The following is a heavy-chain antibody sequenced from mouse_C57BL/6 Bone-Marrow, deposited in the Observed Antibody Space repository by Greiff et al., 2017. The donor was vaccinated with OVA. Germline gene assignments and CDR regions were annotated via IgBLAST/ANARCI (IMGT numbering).Heavy chain of an antibody. V-gene: IGHV1-75*01. Sequence: VQLKESGPELVKPGASVKISCKASGYTFTDYYINWVKQRPGQGLEWIGWIFPGSGSTYYNEKFKGKATLTVDKSSSTAYMLLSSLTSEDSAVYFCARRAYYSNFYAMDYWGQGTSVTVSS. J-gene: IGHJ4*01. CDR1: GYTFTDYY. CDR2: IFPGSGST. CDR3: ARRAYYSNFYAMDY. D-gene: IGHD2-5*01.